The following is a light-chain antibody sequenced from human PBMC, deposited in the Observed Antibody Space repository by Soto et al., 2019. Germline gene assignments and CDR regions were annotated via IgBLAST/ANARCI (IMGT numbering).Light chain of an antibody. Sequence: EIVLAHSPATLSFSRGERAALSVRASQSVSSYLAWYQQKPGQAPRLLIYDASNRATGIPARFSGSGSGTDFTLTISSLEPEDFAVYYCQQRSNWPLTFGGGAKVDIK. CDR2: DAS. CDR1: QSVSSY. V-gene: IGKV3-11*01. CDR3: QQRSNWPLT. J-gene: IGKJ4*01.